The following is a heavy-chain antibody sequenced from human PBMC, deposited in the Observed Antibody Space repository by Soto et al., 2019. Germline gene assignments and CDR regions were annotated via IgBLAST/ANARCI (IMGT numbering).Heavy chain of an antibody. J-gene: IGHJ6*03. D-gene: IGHD3-10*01. CDR3: ARERSGYYYMDV. CDR2: IYYIGST. V-gene: IGHV4-59*01. Sequence: PSETLSLTCTVSGGSISSYYWSWIRQPPGKGLEWIGYIYYIGSTNYNPSLKSRVTISVDTSKNQFSLKLSSVTAADTAVYYCARERSGYYYMDVWGKGTTVTVSS. CDR1: GGSISSYY.